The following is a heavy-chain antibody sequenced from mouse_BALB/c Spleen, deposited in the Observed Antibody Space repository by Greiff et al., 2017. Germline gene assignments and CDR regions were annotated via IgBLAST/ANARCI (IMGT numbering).Heavy chain of an antibody. Sequence: LVKTGASVKISCNASGYSFTGYYMHWVKQSHGKSLEWIGYISCYNGATSYNQKFKGKATFTVDTSSSTAYMQFNSLTSEDSAVYYCARELLRLDYAMDYWGQGTSVTVSS. V-gene: IGHV1S34*01. D-gene: IGHD1-2*01. CDR3: ARELLRLDYAMDY. CDR1: GYSFTGYY. CDR2: ISCYNGAT. J-gene: IGHJ4*01.